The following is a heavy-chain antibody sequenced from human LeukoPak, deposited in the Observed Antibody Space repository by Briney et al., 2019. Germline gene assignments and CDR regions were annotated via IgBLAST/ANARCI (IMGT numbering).Heavy chain of an antibody. Sequence: KPSETLSLTCAVYGGSLSGYYWTWIRQPPGKGLEWIGEINDSGSINYNPTLKSRVTISVDTSKNQFSLKLTSVTAADTAVYYCARGRRWWGQGTLVTVSS. D-gene: IGHD5-24*01. CDR3: ARGRRW. J-gene: IGHJ4*02. CDR1: GGSLSGYY. V-gene: IGHV4-34*01. CDR2: INDSGSI.